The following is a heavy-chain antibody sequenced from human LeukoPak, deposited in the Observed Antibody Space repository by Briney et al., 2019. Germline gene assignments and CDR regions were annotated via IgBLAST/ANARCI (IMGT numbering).Heavy chain of an antibody. CDR2: MNPNSGNT. CDR1: GYTFTSYD. D-gene: IGHD3-22*01. CDR3: ARGSPMIVENWFDP. V-gene: IGHV1-8*01. J-gene: IGHJ5*02. Sequence: GASVKVSCKASGYTFTSYDINWVRQATGQGLEWMGWMNPNSGNTGYAQKFQGRVTMTRNTSISTAYMELSSLRSEDTAVYYCARGSPMIVENWFDPWGQGTLVTVSS.